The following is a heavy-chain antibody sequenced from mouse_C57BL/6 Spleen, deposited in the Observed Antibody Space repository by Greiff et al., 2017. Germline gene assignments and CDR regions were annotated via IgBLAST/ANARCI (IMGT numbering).Heavy chain of an antibody. CDR3: ARDSSGPYAMDY. V-gene: IGHV1-82*01. CDR2: IYPGDGDT. J-gene: IGHJ4*01. Sequence: QVQLQQSGPELVKPGASVKISCKASGYAFSSSWMNWVKQRPGKGREWIGRIYPGDGDTNYNGKFKGKATLTADKSSSTAYMQLSSLTSEDSAVYFCARDSSGPYAMDYWGQGTSVTVSS. D-gene: IGHD3-2*02. CDR1: GYAFSSSW.